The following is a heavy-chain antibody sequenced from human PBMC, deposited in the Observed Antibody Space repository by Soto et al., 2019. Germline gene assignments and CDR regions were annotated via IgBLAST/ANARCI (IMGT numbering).Heavy chain of an antibody. Sequence: SETLSLTCTVSGGSVSRGSYYWSWIRQPPGKGLEWIGYIYYSGSTNYNPSLKSRVTISVDTSKNQFSLKLSSVTAADTAVYYCARCEGWFGELGRAFDIWGQGTMVTVSS. CDR3: ARCEGWFGELGRAFDI. D-gene: IGHD3-10*01. J-gene: IGHJ3*02. V-gene: IGHV4-61*01. CDR2: IYYSGST. CDR1: GGSVSRGSYY.